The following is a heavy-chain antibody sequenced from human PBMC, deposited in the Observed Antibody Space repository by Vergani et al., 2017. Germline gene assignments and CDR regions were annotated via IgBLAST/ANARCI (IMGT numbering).Heavy chain of an antibody. J-gene: IGHJ5*02. Sequence: QLQLQESGPGLVMPSETLSLTCTVSGGSISSSSYYWGWIRQPPGKGLEWIGSIYYSGSTYYNPSLKSRVTISVDTSKNQFSLKLSSVTAADTAVYYCASGGGNMVRGVINWFDPWGQGTLVTVSS. CDR3: ASGGGNMVRGVINWFDP. D-gene: IGHD3-10*01. V-gene: IGHV4-39*01. CDR2: IYYSGST. CDR1: GGSISSSSYY.